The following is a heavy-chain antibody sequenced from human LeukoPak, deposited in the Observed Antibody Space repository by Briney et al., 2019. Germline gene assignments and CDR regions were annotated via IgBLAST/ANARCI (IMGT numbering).Heavy chain of an antibody. D-gene: IGHD1-26*01. V-gene: IGHV1-24*01. J-gene: IGHJ4*02. CDR1: GYTLTELS. CDR2: FDPEDGET. Sequence: ASVKVSCKVSGYTLTELSMHWVRQAPGKGLEWMGGFDPEDGETIYAQKFQGRVTMTRDTSTSTVYMELSSLRSEDTAVYYCAKDRSPFFYSGSYGHFDYWGQGTLVTVSS. CDR3: AKDRSPFFYSGSYGHFDY.